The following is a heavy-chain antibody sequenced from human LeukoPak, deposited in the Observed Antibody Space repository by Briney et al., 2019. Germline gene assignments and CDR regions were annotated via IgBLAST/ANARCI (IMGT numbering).Heavy chain of an antibody. CDR3: AKGITGNVRFDH. CDR2: IKPDGSGK. V-gene: IGHV3-7*01. Sequence: GGSLRLSCAAPGFTFSSYWISWVRQAPGKGLEWVAYIKPDGSGKYYVDSVKGRFTISRDNAKNSLYLQMNSLRAEDTAMYYCAKGITGNVRFDHWGQGTLVTVSS. CDR1: GFTFSSYW. J-gene: IGHJ4*02. D-gene: IGHD1-20*01.